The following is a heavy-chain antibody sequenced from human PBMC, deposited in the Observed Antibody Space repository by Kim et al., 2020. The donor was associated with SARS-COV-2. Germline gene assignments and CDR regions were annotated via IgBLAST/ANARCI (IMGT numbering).Heavy chain of an antibody. D-gene: IGHD6-13*01. V-gene: IGHV5-10-1*01. CDR2: IDPSDSYT. Sequence: GESLKISCKGSGYSFTSYWISWVRQMPGKGLEWMGRIDPSDSYTNYSPSFQGHVTISADKSISTAYLQWSSLKASDTAMYYCARQNPYSSSLGDAFDIWGQGTMVTVSS. CDR1: GYSFTSYW. CDR3: ARQNPYSSSLGDAFDI. J-gene: IGHJ3*02.